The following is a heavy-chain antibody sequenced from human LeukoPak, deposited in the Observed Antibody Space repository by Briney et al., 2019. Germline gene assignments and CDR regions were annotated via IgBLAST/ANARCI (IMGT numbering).Heavy chain of an antibody. CDR3: ATESQASYYYGMDV. CDR2: MNPNSGNT. V-gene: IGHV1-8*02. CDR1: GHTFTGYY. Sequence: GASVKVSCKASGHTFTGYYMHWVRQAPGQGLEWMGWMNPNSGNTGYAQEFQGRVTMTRNTSISTAYMELSSLRSEDTAVYYCATESQASYYYGMDVWGQGTTVTVSS. D-gene: IGHD1-26*01. J-gene: IGHJ6*02.